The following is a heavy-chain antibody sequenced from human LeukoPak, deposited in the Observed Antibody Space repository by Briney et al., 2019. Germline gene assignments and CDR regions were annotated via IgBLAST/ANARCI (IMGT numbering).Heavy chain of an antibody. D-gene: IGHD3-10*01. V-gene: IGHV5-51*01. CDR1: GYSFTSYW. J-gene: IGHJ4*02. CDR2: IYPIDSDT. Sequence: GESLKISCKGSGYSFTSYWIGWVRQMPGKGLEWMGIIYPIDSDTRYSPSFQGQVTISADKSISAAYLQWSSLKASDTAMYFCARQGTYYSFDYWGQGTLVTVSS. CDR3: ARQGTYYSFDY.